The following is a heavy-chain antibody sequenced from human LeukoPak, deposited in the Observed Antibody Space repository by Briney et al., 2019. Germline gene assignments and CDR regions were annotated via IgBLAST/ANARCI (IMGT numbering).Heavy chain of an antibody. CDR2: IHYSGGST. Sequence: GGSLRLSCAASGFTFTNYAMTWVRQAPGKGLEWVSAIHYSGGSTYYADSVKGRFTISRDNSKNTLYLQMNSLRAEDTAVYYCAKVIREVDMSYDYWGQGALVTVSS. CDR3: AKVIREVDMSYDY. J-gene: IGHJ4*02. D-gene: IGHD5-24*01. CDR1: GFTFTNYA. V-gene: IGHV3-23*01.